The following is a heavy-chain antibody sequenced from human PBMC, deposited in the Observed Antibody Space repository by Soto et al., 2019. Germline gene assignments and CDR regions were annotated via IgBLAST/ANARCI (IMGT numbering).Heavy chain of an antibody. CDR3: ARGTIVARQHLDY. D-gene: IGHD6-6*01. CDR1: GFTFSIYA. J-gene: IGHJ4*02. V-gene: IGHV3-30*03. Sequence: QVQLVESGGGVFQPGKSLSLSCAASGFTFSIYAIHWARQAPGKGLEWVTVISIRGGDEYYAESVRGRFTISRDDSKNTLYLQMDSLRVEDTAVYYCARGTIVARQHLDYWGQGTLVTVSS. CDR2: ISIRGGDE.